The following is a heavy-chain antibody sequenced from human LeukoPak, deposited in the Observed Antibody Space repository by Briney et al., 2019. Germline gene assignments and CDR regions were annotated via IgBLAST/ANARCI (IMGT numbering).Heavy chain of an antibody. CDR3: ATRKLGNDY. J-gene: IGHJ4*02. CDR2: IYYTET. D-gene: IGHD7-27*01. Sequence: SETLSLTCAVYGGSFSGYYWSWIRQPPGKGLEWIGYIYYTETSYNPSLKSRVTISADTSRNQFSLKLYSVTAADTAVYCCATRKLGNDYWGQGTLVTVSS. CDR1: GGSFSGYY. V-gene: IGHV4-59*01.